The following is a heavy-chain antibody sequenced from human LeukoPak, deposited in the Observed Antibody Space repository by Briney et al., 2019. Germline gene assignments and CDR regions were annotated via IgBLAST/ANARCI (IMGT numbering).Heavy chain of an antibody. J-gene: IGHJ5*02. V-gene: IGHV1-46*03. CDR3: ATARRLEGYCSSITCLVPYNWLDP. CDR2: INPSGGST. CDR1: GYTFTSHY. D-gene: IGHD2-2*01. Sequence: ASVKVSCKASGYTFTSHYMHWVRQAPGQGLEWMGIINPSGGSTSYAQKFQGRVTMTRDPSTSTVYMALRSLRSEDTAVYYCATARRLEGYCSSITCLVPYNWLDPWGQGTLVTVSS.